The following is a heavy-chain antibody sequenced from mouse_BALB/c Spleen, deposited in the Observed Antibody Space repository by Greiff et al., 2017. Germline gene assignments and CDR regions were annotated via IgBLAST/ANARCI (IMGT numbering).Heavy chain of an antibody. V-gene: IGHV3-6*02. J-gene: IGHJ3*01. CDR1: GYSITSGYY. CDR3: ARNWDLGY. Sequence: DVKLVESGPGLVKPSQSLSLTCSVTGYSITSGYYWNWIRQFPGNKLEWMGYISYDGSNNYNPSLKNRISITRDTSKNQFFLKLNSVTTEDTATYYCARNWDLGYWGQGTLVTVSA. D-gene: IGHD4-1*01. CDR2: ISYDGSN.